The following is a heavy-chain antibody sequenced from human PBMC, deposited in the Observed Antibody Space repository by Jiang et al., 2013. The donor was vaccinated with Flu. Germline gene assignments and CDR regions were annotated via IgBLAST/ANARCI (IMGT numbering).Heavy chain of an antibody. J-gene: IGHJ3*02. D-gene: IGHD2-15*01. Sequence: AASGFTFSSYGMHWVRQAPGKGLEWVAVISYDGSNKYYADSVKGRFTISRDNSKNTLYLQMNSLRAEDTAVYYCAKLVVVAVDAFDIWGQGTMVTVSS. CDR3: AKLVVVAVDAFDI. V-gene: IGHV3-30*18. CDR2: ISYDGSNK. CDR1: GFTFSSYG.